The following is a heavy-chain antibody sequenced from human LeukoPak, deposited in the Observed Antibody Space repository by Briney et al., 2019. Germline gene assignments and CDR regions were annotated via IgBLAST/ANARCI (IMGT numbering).Heavy chain of an antibody. CDR3: ASQEMARSRSLDY. V-gene: IGHV4-39*01. J-gene: IGHJ4*02. CDR2: IYYSGST. Sequence: PSETLSLTCTVSGGSISSSSYYWGWIRQPPGKGLEWIGSIYYSGSTYYNPSLKSRVTISVDTSKNQFSLKLSSVTAADTAVYYCASQEMARSRSLDYWGQGTLVTVSS. D-gene: IGHD5-24*01. CDR1: GGSISSSSYY.